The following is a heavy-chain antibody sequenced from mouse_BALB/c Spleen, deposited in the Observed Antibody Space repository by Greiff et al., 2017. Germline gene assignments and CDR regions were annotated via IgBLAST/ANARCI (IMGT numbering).Heavy chain of an antibody. CDR1: GFTFSSYT. J-gene: IGHJ4*01. CDR2: ISNGGGST. Sequence: EVKLMESGGGLVKPGGSLKLSCAASGFTFSSYTMSWVRQTPEKRLEWVAYISNGGGSTYYPDTVKGRFTISRDNAKNTLYLQMSSLKSEDTAMYYCARVLWLRRGDYAMDYWGQGTSVTVSS. CDR3: ARVLWLRRGDYAMDY. D-gene: IGHD2-2*01. V-gene: IGHV5-12-2*01.